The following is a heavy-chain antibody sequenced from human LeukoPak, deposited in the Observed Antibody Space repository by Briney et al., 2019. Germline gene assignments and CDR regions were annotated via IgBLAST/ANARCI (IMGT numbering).Heavy chain of an antibody. V-gene: IGHV4-59*08. CDR1: GDSITSYY. J-gene: IGHJ4*02. Sequence: PSETLSLTCSVSGDSITSYYWSWIRQPPGKGLEWIGYIYNTGSTNYNPSLKSRVTISIDTSKNQFSLRLSSVTAADAAVYYCARPAPHSSWYHFDYWGQGTLVTVSS. CDR2: IYNTGST. D-gene: IGHD6-13*01. CDR3: ARPAPHSSWYHFDY.